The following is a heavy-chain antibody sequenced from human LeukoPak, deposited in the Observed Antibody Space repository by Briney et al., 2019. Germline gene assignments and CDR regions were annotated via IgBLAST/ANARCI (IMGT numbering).Heavy chain of an antibody. CDR2: IYYSGST. CDR3: ARGSWIMYYFDY. V-gene: IGHV4-31*03. D-gene: IGHD2-2*03. CDR1: GGSISSGGYH. J-gene: IGHJ4*02. Sequence: SETLSLTCTVSGGSISSGGYHWSWIRQHPGKGLEWIGYIYYSGSTYYNPSLKSRVTISVDTSKNQFSLKLSSVTAADTAVYYCARGSWIMYYFDYWGQGTLVTVSS.